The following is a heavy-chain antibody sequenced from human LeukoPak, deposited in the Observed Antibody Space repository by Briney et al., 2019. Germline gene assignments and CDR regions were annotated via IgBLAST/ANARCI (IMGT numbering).Heavy chain of an antibody. J-gene: IGHJ6*02. CDR3: AKDPSSGWYRWSMDV. V-gene: IGHV3-30*18. D-gene: IGHD6-19*01. Sequence: PGSSLRLSCEASGFSFSSHGMHWVRQAPGKGLEWLALMSNDGDNKDYADSVKGRFTISRDNSKNTLYLQMNSLTTEDTALYYCAKDPSSGWYRWSMDVWGQGTTVTVSS. CDR2: MSNDGDNK. CDR1: GFSFSSHG.